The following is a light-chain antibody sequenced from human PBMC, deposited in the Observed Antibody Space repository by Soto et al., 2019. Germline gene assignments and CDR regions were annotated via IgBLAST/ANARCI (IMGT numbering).Light chain of an antibody. Sequence: DIQMPQSPSTLSAAVGDRVTITCRASQSISSWLAWYQQEPGKAPKLLIYDASSLESGVPSRFSGSGSGTEFTLTISSLQPDDFATYYCQQYNSYSWTSGQGAKVDI. CDR1: QSISSW. CDR3: QQYNSYSWT. V-gene: IGKV1-5*01. J-gene: IGKJ1*01. CDR2: DAS.